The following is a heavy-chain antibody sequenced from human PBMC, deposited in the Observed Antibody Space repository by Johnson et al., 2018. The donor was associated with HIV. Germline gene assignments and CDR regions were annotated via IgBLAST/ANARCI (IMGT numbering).Heavy chain of an antibody. CDR2: ISGSGGST. CDR3: ARGGCGEWAAFDI. D-gene: IGHD3-10*01. Sequence: QVQLVESGGGLVKPGGSLRLSCAASGFTFSDYYMSWIRQAPGKGLEWVSYISGSGGSTYYAYSVKGRFTISRDNSKNTLYLQMNSLRAEDTAVYYCARGGCGEWAAFDIWGQGTLVTVSS. CDR1: GFTFSDYY. J-gene: IGHJ3*02. V-gene: IGHV3-11*04.